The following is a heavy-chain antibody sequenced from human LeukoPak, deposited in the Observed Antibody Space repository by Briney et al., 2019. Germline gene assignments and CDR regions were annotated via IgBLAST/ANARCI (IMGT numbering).Heavy chain of an antibody. CDR3: ARDSTYYYDSGSSGPHYFDY. V-gene: IGHV3-30*01. CDR2: ISYDGSNK. D-gene: IGHD3-10*01. CDR1: GFTFSSYA. J-gene: IGHJ4*02. Sequence: GGSLRLSCAASGFTFSSYAMHWVRQAPGMGPEWVAVISYDGSNKYYADSVKGRFTISRDNSKNTLYLQMNSLRAEDTAVYYCARDSTYYYDSGSSGPHYFDYWGQGTLVTVSS.